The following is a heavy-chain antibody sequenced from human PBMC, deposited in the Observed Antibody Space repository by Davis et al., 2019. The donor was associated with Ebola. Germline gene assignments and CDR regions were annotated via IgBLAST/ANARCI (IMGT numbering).Heavy chain of an antibody. V-gene: IGHV2-5*02. D-gene: IGHD2-8*02. CDR3: AHTLGGSRYDGTGRYFYWYFDL. Sequence: SGPTLVKPTETLTLTCTFSGFSLSAAGVAVAWIRQPPGKALEWLALIYWDDDKIYSPSLRRRLTITKDTSKNQVVLTMTKMDPLDTATYYCAHTLGGSRYDGTGRYFYWYFDLWGRGTLVTVSS. CDR2: IYWDDDK. J-gene: IGHJ2*01. CDR1: GFSLSAAGVA.